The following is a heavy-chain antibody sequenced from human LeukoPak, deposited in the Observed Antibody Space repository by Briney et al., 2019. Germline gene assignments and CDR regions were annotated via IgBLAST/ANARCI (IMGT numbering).Heavy chain of an antibody. V-gene: IGHV3-30*02. J-gene: IGHJ4*02. CDR3: AKIPDCSSTSCRGRFDY. D-gene: IGHD2-2*01. Sequence: GGSLRLSCAASGFTFSSYEMNWVRQAPGKGLEWVAFIRYDGSNKYYADSVKGRFTISRDNSKNTLYLQMNSLRAEDTAVYYCAKIPDCSSTSCRGRFDYWGQGTLVTVSS. CDR2: IRYDGSNK. CDR1: GFTFSSYE.